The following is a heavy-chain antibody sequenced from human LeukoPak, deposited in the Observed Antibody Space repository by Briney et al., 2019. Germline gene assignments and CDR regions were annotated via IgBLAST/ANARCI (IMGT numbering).Heavy chain of an antibody. CDR3: ANHYDILTGYYPISYYYGMGV. CDR2: ISGSGGST. D-gene: IGHD3-9*01. J-gene: IGHJ6*02. Sequence: GGSLRLSCAASGFTFSSYAMSWVRQAPGKGLEWVSAISGSGGSTYYADSVKGRFTISRDNSKNTLYLQMNSLRAEDTAVYYCANHYDILTGYYPISYYYGMGVWGQGTTVTVSS. V-gene: IGHV3-23*01. CDR1: GFTFSSYA.